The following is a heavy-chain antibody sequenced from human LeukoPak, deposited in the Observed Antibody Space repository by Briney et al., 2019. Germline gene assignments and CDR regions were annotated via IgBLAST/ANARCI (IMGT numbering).Heavy chain of an antibody. D-gene: IGHD4-17*01. V-gene: IGHV1-69*13. CDR3: AREKGATVTTTLFAFDI. J-gene: IGHJ3*02. CDR1: GGTFSSYA. CDR2: IIPIFGTA. Sequence: GASVKVSCKASGGTFSSYAISWVRQAPGQGLEWTGGIIPIFGTANYAQKFQGRVTITADESTSTAYMELSSLRSEDTAVYYCAREKGATVTTTLFAFDIWGQGTMVTVSS.